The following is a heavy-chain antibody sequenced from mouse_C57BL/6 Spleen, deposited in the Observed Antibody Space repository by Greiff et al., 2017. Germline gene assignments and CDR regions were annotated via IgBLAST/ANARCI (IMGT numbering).Heavy chain of an antibody. Sequence: VQLQQSGAELVKPGASVKISCKASGYAFSSYWMNWVKQRPGKGLEWIGQIYPGDGDTNYNGKIKGKATLTADKSSSTAYMQLSSLTSEDSAVYFCASPAYYSNYGAMDYWGQGTSVTVSS. CDR1: GYAFSSYW. CDR2: IYPGDGDT. CDR3: ASPAYYSNYGAMDY. J-gene: IGHJ4*01. D-gene: IGHD2-5*01. V-gene: IGHV1-80*01.